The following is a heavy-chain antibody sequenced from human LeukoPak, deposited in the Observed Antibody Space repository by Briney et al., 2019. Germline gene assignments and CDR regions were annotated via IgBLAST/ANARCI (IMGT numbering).Heavy chain of an antibody. CDR2: IYYSGST. J-gene: IGHJ5*02. CDR3: ARRNYYDNRGWFDP. Sequence: SETLSLTCTVSGGSISSYYWGWIRQPPGKGLEWIGNIYYSGSTYYNPSLKSRVTISVDTSKNQFSLKLSSVTAADTAVYYCARRNYYDNRGWFDPWGQGTLVTVSS. CDR1: GGSISSYY. V-gene: IGHV4-39*01. D-gene: IGHD3-9*01.